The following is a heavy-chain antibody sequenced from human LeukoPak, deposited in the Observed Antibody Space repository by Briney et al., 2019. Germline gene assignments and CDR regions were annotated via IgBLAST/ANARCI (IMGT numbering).Heavy chain of an antibody. CDR1: GYTFTSYG. V-gene: IGHV1-18*01. D-gene: IGHD3-16*01. Sequence: ASVKVSCKASGYTFTSYGISWVRQAPGQGLEWMGWISAYNGNTNNAQKLQGRVTMTTDTSTSTAYMELRSLRSDDTAVYYCARGGGVEIAARKTTVNDYWGQGTLVTVSS. CDR3: ARGGGVEIAARKTTVNDY. CDR2: ISAYNGNT. J-gene: IGHJ4*02.